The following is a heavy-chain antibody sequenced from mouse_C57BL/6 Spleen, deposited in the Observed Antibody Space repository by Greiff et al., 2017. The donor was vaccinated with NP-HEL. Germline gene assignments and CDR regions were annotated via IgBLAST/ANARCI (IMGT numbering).Heavy chain of an antibody. CDR3: ARLGDYDVLWFAY. D-gene: IGHD2-4*01. Sequence: VQLQQSGAELVRPGTSVKLSCKASGYTFTSYWMHWVKQRPGQGLEWIGVIDPSDSYTNYNQKFKGKATLTVDTSSSTADMQLSSLTSEDSAVYYWARLGDYDVLWFAYWGQGTLVTVSA. CDR1: GYTFTSYW. CDR2: IDPSDSYT. V-gene: IGHV1-59*01. J-gene: IGHJ3*01.